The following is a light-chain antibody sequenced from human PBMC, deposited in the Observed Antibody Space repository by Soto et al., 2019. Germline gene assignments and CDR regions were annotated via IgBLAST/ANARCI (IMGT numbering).Light chain of an antibody. CDR3: TSYAGSDIWV. CDR2: EVS. Sequence: QSALTQPPSASESPGQSVTISCTGTSSDVGAYNYVSWYQQYPGKAPKLMIYEVSKRPSGVPDRFSGSKSGKTASLTVSGLQPEDEADYYCTSYAGSDIWVFGGGTKVT. J-gene: IGLJ3*02. V-gene: IGLV2-8*01. CDR1: SSDVGAYNY.